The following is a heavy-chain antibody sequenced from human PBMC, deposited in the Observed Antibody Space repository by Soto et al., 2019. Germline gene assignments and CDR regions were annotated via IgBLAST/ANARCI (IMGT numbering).Heavy chain of an antibody. J-gene: IGHJ6*02. CDR3: VKGREYYDFWSGNYGMDV. CDR2: ISSNGGST. D-gene: IGHD3-3*01. V-gene: IGHV3-64D*08. Sequence: PGGSLRLSCSASGFTFSSYAMHWVRQAPGKGLEYVSAISSNGGSTYYADSVKGRFTISRDNSKNTLYLQMSSLRAEDTAVYYCVKGREYYDFWSGNYGMDVWGQGTTVTVSS. CDR1: GFTFSSYA.